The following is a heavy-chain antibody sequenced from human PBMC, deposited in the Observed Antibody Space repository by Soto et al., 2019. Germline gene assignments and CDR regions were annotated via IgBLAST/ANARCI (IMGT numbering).Heavy chain of an antibody. CDR3: ARAVYSSSLFDP. D-gene: IGHD6-13*01. V-gene: IGHV1-69*13. Sequence: SVNVSCKASVGTFSSYAIGCVRQAPGQGLEWMGGIIPIFGTANYAQKFQGRITITADESTSTAYMELSSLRSEYTAVYYCARAVYSSSLFDPWGQGTLVTVSS. CDR1: VGTFSSYA. CDR2: IIPIFGTA. J-gene: IGHJ5*02.